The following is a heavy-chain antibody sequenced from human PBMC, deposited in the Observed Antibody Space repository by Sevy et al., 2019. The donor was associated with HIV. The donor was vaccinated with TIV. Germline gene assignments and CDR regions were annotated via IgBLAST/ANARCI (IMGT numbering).Heavy chain of an antibody. CDR1: GFTFNFFS. D-gene: IGHD1-1*01. CDR3: ALERLSSAVAEYFHN. J-gene: IGHJ1*01. Sequence: GGSLRLSCAASGFTFNFFSMHWVRKAPGKGLEWVATISFDGSNEHYADSVKGRFTISRDNSKNSLFLQMNSLRADDSAVYYCALERLSSAVAEYFHNWGQGTLVTVSS. V-gene: IGHV3-30-3*01. CDR2: ISFDGSNE.